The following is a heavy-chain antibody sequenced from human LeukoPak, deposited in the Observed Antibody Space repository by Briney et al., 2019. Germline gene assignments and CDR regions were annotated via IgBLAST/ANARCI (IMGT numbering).Heavy chain of an antibody. CDR2: ISWNSGSI. CDR3: AKGSVVVAARGAFDI. Sequence: PGGSLRLSCAASGFTFDDYAMHWVRQAPGKGLEWVSGISWNSGSIGYADSVKGRFTISRDNAKNSLYLQMSSLRAEDMALYYCAKGSVVVAARGAFDIWGQGTVVTVSS. J-gene: IGHJ3*02. D-gene: IGHD2-15*01. CDR1: GFTFDDYA. V-gene: IGHV3-9*03.